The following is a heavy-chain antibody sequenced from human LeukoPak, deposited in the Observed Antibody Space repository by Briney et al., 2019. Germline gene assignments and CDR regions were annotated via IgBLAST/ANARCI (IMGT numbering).Heavy chain of an antibody. CDR1: GYTFTSYY. J-gene: IGHJ4*02. CDR2: INPSGGST. V-gene: IGHV1-46*01. D-gene: IGHD1-26*01. Sequence: ASVKVSCKASGYTFTSYYMHWVRQAPGQGLEWMGIINPSGGSTSYAQKFQGRVTMTRDMSTSTVYMELSSLRSEDTAVYYCAKDHFPIDASGSYLDYFDYWGQGTLVTVSS. CDR3: AKDHFPIDASGSYLDYFDY.